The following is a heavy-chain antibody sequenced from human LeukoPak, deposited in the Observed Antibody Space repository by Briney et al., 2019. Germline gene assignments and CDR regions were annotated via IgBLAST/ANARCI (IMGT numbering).Heavy chain of an antibody. CDR1: GFTFSTYA. Sequence: GGSLRLSCAASGFTFSTYAMSWVRQAPGKGLELVSSITSSGYDTYSRDSVRGRFTISRDNSENTLYLQMNSLRPEDTAMYYCAKDSRETLAGTEDYWGRGTLVTVSS. CDR2: ITSSGYDT. J-gene: IGHJ4*02. V-gene: IGHV3-23*01. CDR3: AKDSRETLAGTEDY. D-gene: IGHD6-19*01.